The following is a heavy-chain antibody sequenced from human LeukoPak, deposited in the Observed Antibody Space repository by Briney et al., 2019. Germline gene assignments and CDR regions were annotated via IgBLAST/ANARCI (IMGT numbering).Heavy chain of an antibody. CDR2: INSDGSST. V-gene: IGHV3-74*03. CDR1: GFTFSSNW. Sequence: GGSLRLSCAASGFTFSSNWMHWVRQAPGKGLVWVSHINSDGSSTTYADSVKSRFASSRDNAKNTLYLQMNSLRPEHTALYYCARDVDYHATSECFDYWGQGTLVTVSS. CDR3: ARDVDYHATSECFDY. J-gene: IGHJ4*02. D-gene: IGHD1-26*01.